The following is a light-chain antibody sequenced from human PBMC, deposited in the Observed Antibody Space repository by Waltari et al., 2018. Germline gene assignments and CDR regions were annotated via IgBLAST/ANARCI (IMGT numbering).Light chain of an antibody. J-gene: IGKJ5*01. V-gene: IGKV3-11*01. Sequence: EIVLTQSPATLSLSPGERATLSCRASQSVSSYLAWYQQKPGQAPRLLIYDASNSATGIPARCSGSGSETDFTLTISSLEPEDFAVYYCQQRSNWPPFTFGQGTRLEIK. CDR1: QSVSSY. CDR3: QQRSNWPPFT. CDR2: DAS.